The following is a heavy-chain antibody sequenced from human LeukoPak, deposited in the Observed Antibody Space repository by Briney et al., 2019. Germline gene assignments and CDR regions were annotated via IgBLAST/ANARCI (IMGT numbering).Heavy chain of an antibody. CDR2: IRSSSSYI. V-gene: IGHV3-21*01. J-gene: IGHJ4*02. CDR3: ARDLTSGSYSGY. Sequence: GGSLRLSCAASGFTFSSYSMNWVRQAPGKGLEWVSSIRSSSSYIYYADSVKGRFTISRDNAKNSLYLQMNSLRAEDTAVYYCARDLTSGSYSGYWGQGTLVTVSS. CDR1: GFTFSSYS. D-gene: IGHD1-26*01.